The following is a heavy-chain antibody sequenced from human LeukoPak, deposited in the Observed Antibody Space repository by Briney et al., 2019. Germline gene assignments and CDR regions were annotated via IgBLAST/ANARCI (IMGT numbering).Heavy chain of an antibody. CDR2: IDQGGSTK. CDR1: GFTFNTYW. V-gene: IGHV3-7*01. Sequence: GGSLRLSCAASGFTFNTYWMIWVRQAPGKGLEWVANIDQGGSTKYYVDSLKGRFTISRDNAKNSLYLYMSSLTPEDTAVYYCARTVEGHFDFRGQGTLVTVSS. D-gene: IGHD5-24*01. J-gene: IGHJ4*02. CDR3: ARTVEGHFDF.